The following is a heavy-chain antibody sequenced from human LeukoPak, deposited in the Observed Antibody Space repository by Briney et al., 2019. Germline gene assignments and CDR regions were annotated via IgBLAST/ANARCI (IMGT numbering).Heavy chain of an antibody. V-gene: IGHV4-59*01. CDR2: IYYSGST. J-gene: IGHJ4*02. Sequence: PSETLSLTCTVPGGSISSYYWSWIRQPPGKGLEWIGYIYYSGSTNYNPSLKSRVTISVDTSKNQFSLKLSSVTAADTAVYYCARGRGPDYWGQGTLVTVSS. D-gene: IGHD3-10*01. CDR1: GGSISSYY. CDR3: ARGRGPDY.